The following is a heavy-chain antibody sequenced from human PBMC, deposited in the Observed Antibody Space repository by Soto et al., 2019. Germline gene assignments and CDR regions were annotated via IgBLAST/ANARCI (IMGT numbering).Heavy chain of an antibody. CDR1: GFTFSDSW. Sequence: GGSLRLSCVASGFTFSDSWIHFVRQSPGKGLVWVSRVNEYDTDRSYADSVKGRFTISRDNARNTVYLQMNSLRAEDTAVYYCARVAVVTRGIDYWGQGTLVTVSS. CDR2: VNEYDTDR. CDR3: ARVAVVTRGIDY. J-gene: IGHJ4*02. V-gene: IGHV3-74*01. D-gene: IGHD6-19*01.